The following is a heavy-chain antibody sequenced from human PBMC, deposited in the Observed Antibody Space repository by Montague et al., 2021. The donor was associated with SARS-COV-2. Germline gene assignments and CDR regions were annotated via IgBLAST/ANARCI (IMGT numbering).Heavy chain of an antibody. CDR1: GFSISSGFY. J-gene: IGHJ4*02. CDR3: VRRGYTGSDYFDY. D-gene: IGHD5-12*01. V-gene: IGHV4-38-2*01. Sequence: SETLSLTCSVSGFSISSGFYWAWIRQSPGKGPEWISTVYHSSSTHYNPXXRGRVTVSIDTSKNQFSLTVTAVTAADTAVYFCVRRGYTGSDYFDYWGQGTLVTVSS. CDR2: VYHSSST.